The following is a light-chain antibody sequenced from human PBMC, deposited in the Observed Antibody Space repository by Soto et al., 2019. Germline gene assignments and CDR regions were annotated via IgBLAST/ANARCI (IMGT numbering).Light chain of an antibody. CDR3: CSYGGSRAV. CDR2: EVS. Sequence: QSVLTQPASVSGSPGQSITISCTGTSSDVGSHILVSWYQQHPGQAPKLMIYEVSKRPLGVSARFSASKSGNTASLTISGLQAEDEADYYCCSYGGSRAVFGGGTKLTVL. CDR1: SSDVGSHIL. J-gene: IGLJ7*01. V-gene: IGLV2-23*02.